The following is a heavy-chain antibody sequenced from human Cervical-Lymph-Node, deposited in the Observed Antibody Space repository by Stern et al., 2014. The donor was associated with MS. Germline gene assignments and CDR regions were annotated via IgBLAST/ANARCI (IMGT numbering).Heavy chain of an antibody. CDR3: ARVGGNSGYDSAFDY. CDR2: TYYRSRWYN. Sequence: QVQLVQSGPGLVKPSQTLSLTCAISGDSVSSNSATWGWIRQSPSRGLEWLGRTYYRSRWYNDYAVSVKRRINIKPDTSKNQFSLQLNSVTPEDTAVYYCARVGGNSGYDSAFDYWGQGNLGTGSA. J-gene: IGHJ4*02. D-gene: IGHD5-12*01. V-gene: IGHV6-1*01. CDR1: GDSVSSNSAT.